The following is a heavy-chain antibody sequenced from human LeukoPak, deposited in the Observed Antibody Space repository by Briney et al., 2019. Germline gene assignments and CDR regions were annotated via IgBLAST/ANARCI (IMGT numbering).Heavy chain of an antibody. V-gene: IGHV3-23*01. Sequence: PGGSLRLSCAASGFTFSSYAMSWVRQAPGKGLEWVSAISGSGGSTYYADSVKGRFTISRDNSKNTLYLQMKSLRAEDTAVYYCAKAPTGITIFGVVLYYFDDWGQGTLVTVSS. J-gene: IGHJ4*02. CDR1: GFTFSSYA. CDR3: AKAPTGITIFGVVLYYFDD. D-gene: IGHD3-3*01. CDR2: ISGSGGST.